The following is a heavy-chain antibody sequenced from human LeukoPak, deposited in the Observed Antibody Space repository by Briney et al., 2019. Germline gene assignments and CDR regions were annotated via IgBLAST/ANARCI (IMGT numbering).Heavy chain of an antibody. V-gene: IGHV3-23*01. J-gene: IGHJ4*02. CDR2: ISGSGGST. CDR3: AKVPRDGYNLYFHY. D-gene: IGHD5-24*01. CDR1: GFSFSNYA. Sequence: GGSLRLSCAASGFSFSNYAMNWVRQGPGKGLEWVSGISGSGGSTYYADSVKGRFTISRDKSKNTLYLQMNSLRAEDTAVYYCAKVPRDGYNLYFHYWGQGTLVTVSS.